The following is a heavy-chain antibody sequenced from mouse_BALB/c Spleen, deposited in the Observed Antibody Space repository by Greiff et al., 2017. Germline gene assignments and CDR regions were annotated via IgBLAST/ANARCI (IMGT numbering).Heavy chain of an antibody. V-gene: IGHV2-2*02. Sequence: QVHVKQSGPGLVQPSQSLSITCTVSGFSLTSYGVHWVRQSPGKGLEWLGVIWSGGSTDYNAAFISRLSISKDNSKSQVFFKMNSLQANDTAIYYCARKGGRYDVDWYFDVWGAGTTVTVSS. CDR2: IWSGGST. CDR3: ARKGGRYDVDWYFDV. D-gene: IGHD2-14*01. J-gene: IGHJ1*01. CDR1: GFSLTSYG.